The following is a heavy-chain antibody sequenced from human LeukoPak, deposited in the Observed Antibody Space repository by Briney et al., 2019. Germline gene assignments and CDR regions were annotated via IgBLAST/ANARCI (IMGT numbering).Heavy chain of an antibody. D-gene: IGHD3-22*01. CDR1: GGSISSYY. CDR3: ARDTGYYDSSGYLFDY. CDR2: IYYSGRT. J-gene: IGHJ4*02. V-gene: IGHV4-59*01. Sequence: SETLSLTCTVSGGSISSYYWSWIRQPPGEGLEWIGYIYYSGRTNYNPSLKSRVTISVDTSKNQFSLKLSSVTAADTAVYYCARDTGYYDSSGYLFDYWGQGTLVTVSS.